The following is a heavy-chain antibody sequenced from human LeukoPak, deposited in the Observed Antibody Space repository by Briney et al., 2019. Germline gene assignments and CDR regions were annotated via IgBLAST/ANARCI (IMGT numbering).Heavy chain of an antibody. J-gene: IGHJ4*02. CDR1: GGSISRYY. D-gene: IGHD6-13*01. Sequence: SETLSLTCTVSGGSISRYYWSWIRQPPGKGLEWIGYIYYSGTTNYNPSLKSRVTISVDTSKDQFSLKLSSVTAADTAVYYCAKQQLVRCFDYWGQGTLVTVSS. V-gene: IGHV4-59*08. CDR3: AKQQLVRCFDY. CDR2: IYYSGTT.